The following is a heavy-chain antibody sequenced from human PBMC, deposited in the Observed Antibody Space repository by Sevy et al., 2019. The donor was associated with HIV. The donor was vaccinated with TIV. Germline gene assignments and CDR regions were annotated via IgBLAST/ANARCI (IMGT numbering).Heavy chain of an antibody. CDR2: IYSGGST. Sequence: GGSLRLSCAASGFTVSSNYMSWVRQAPGKGLEWVSVIYSGGSTYYADSVKGRFTISRDNSKNTLYLKMNSLRAEDTAVYYCARDRNYYDSSGYYRGLGAFDIWGQRTMVTVSS. D-gene: IGHD3-22*01. J-gene: IGHJ3*02. CDR1: GFTVSSNY. CDR3: ARDRNYYDSSGYYRGLGAFDI. V-gene: IGHV3-53*01.